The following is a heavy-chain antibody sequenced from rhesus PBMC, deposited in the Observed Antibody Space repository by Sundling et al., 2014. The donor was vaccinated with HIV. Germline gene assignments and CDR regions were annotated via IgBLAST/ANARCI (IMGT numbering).Heavy chain of an antibody. CDR2: ISGGGISI. D-gene: IGHD7-45*01. V-gene: IGHV3S42*01. CDR1: GFTFSTYG. J-gene: IGHJ6*01. Sequence: EVQLVESGGGLVQPGGSLRLSCAASGFTFSTYGMYWVRQAPGKGLEWISGISGGGISIYYADSVKGRFTISRDNSNNTVSLQMSSLSTEDTAVYYCVKDRGVYDANRDYGLDSWGQGVVVTVSS. CDR3: VKDRGVYDANRDYGLDS.